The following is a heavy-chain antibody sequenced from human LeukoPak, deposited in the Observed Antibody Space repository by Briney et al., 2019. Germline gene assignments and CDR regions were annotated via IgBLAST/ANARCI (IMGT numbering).Heavy chain of an antibody. D-gene: IGHD3-16*02. V-gene: IGHV1-24*01. J-gene: IGHJ6*02. CDR1: GYTLTELS. CDR2: FDPEDGET. Sequence: GASVKVSCKVSGYTLTELSMHWVRQAPGKGLEWMGGFDPEDGETIYAQKFQGRVTMTEDTSTDTAYMELSSLRSEDTAVYYCATGLQAGLSSDYYYYGMDVWGQGTTVTVSS. CDR3: ATGLQAGLSSDYYYYGMDV.